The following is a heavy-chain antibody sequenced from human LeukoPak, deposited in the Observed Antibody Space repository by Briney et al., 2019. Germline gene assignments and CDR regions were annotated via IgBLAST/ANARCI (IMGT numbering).Heavy chain of an antibody. CDR2: ISYDGSNK. Sequence: GGSLRLSCAASGFTFSSYSMNWIRQAPGKGLEWVAVISYDGSNKYYADSVKGRFTISRDNSKNTLYLQMNSLRAEDTAVYYCAKDYLHDYGDYVLDAFDIWGQGTMVTVSS. CDR1: GFTFSSYS. V-gene: IGHV3-30*18. CDR3: AKDYLHDYGDYVLDAFDI. J-gene: IGHJ3*02. D-gene: IGHD4-17*01.